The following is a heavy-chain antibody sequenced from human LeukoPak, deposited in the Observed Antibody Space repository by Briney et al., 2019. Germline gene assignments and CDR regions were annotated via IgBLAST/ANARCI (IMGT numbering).Heavy chain of an antibody. CDR1: GFTFSNYW. CDR3: ARGGGNFDL. D-gene: IGHD2-15*01. J-gene: IGHJ4*02. CDR2: IKQDGSDK. V-gene: IGHV3-7*01. Sequence: GESLRLSCAASGFTFSNYWMSWVRQTPGEGLEWVANIKQDGSDKFYVDSVKGRFTISRDNAENSLHLEMSSLRDEDTAVYYCARGGGNFDLWGQGTVVTVSS.